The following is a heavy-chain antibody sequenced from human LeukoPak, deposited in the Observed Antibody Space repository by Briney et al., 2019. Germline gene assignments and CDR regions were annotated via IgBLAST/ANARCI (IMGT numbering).Heavy chain of an antibody. CDR1: GYRFTSYW. CDR2: IYPDDSDT. J-gene: IGHJ4*02. Sequence: GASLQISCKGSGYRFTSYWIGWVRPMPGKGLEWMGLIYPDDSDTRYSPSFQGQVTISADKSISTAYLQWSSLKASDTAMYYCAIGGDSTTSCYRCFDYWGQGTLVTVSS. V-gene: IGHV5-51*01. D-gene: IGHD2-2*02. CDR3: AIGGDSTTSCYRCFDY.